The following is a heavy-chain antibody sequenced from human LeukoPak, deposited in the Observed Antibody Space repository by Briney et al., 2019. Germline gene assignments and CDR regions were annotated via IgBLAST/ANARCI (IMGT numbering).Heavy chain of an antibody. CDR1: GGSISSYY. J-gene: IGHJ4*02. D-gene: IGHD3-22*01. CDR2: IYYSGST. CDR3: ARGEYYYDSSGYFDY. Sequence: SETLSLTCTVSGGSISSYYWSWIRQPPGKGLEWIGYIYYSGSTNYNPSLRSRVTISVDTSKNQFSLKLSSVTAADTAVYYCARGEYYYDSSGYFDYWGQGTLVTVSS. V-gene: IGHV4-59*01.